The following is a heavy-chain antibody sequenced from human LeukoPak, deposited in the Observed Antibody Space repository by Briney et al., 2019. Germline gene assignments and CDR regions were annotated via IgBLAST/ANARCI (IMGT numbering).Heavy chain of an antibody. CDR1: GFTFSSYW. V-gene: IGHV3-7*03. Sequence: PGGSLRLSCAASGFTFSSYWMSWVRQAPGKGLEWVANLNQDGSAKHHVDSVKGRFTISRDNDKNSLYLQMNSLRAEDTAVYYCASFDSAIVTSDYWGQGTLVTVSS. J-gene: IGHJ4*02. CDR2: LNQDGSAK. CDR3: ASFDSAIVTSDY. D-gene: IGHD5-18*01.